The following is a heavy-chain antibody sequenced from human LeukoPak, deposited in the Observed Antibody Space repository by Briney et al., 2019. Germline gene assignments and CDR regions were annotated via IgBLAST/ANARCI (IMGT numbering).Heavy chain of an antibody. V-gene: IGHV3-21*01. CDR1: GFTLSTYA. CDR3: ARDRYGGLDY. Sequence: GGSLRLSCAASGFTLSTYAMNWVRQAPGKGLEWVSSISSSSSYIYYADSVKGRFTISRDNAKNSLYLQMNSLRAEDTAVYYCARDRYGGLDYWGQGTLVTVSS. J-gene: IGHJ4*02. D-gene: IGHD4-23*01. CDR2: ISSSSSYI.